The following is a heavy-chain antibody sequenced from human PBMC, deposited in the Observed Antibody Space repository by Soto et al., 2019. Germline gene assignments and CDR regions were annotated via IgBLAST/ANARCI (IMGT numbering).Heavy chain of an antibody. CDR1: GYTFTSYG. D-gene: IGHD2-2*01. CDR3: ARRAGGVPADTPRWFWFDP. V-gene: IGHV1-18*01. J-gene: IGHJ5*02. Sequence: AASVKVSCKASGYTFTSYGISWVRQAPGQGLEWMGWVSAYNGNTNYAQKLQGRVTMTTDTSTSTAYMELRSLRSDDTAVYYCARRAGGVPADTPRWFWFDPWGQGTLVTVSS. CDR2: VSAYNGNT.